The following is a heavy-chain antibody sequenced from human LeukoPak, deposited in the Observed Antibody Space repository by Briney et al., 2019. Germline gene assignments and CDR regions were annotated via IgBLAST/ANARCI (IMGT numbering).Heavy chain of an antibody. CDR2: ISSSSSYI. Sequence: GGSLRLSCAASGFTFSSYGIHWVRQAPGKGLEWVSSISSSSSYIYYADSVKGRFTTSRDNAKNSLYLQMNSLRAEDTAVYYCAREWELLDYYGMDVWGQGTTVTVSS. CDR1: GFTFSSYG. J-gene: IGHJ6*02. V-gene: IGHV3-21*01. D-gene: IGHD1-26*01. CDR3: AREWELLDYYGMDV.